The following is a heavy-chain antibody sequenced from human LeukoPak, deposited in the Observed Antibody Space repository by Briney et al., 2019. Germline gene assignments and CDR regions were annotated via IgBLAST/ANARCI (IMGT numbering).Heavy chain of an antibody. CDR2: ISSSGSTI. CDR3: ARDYGDYIFHWFDP. V-gene: IGHV3-48*03. D-gene: IGHD4-17*01. J-gene: IGHJ5*02. CDR1: GFTFSSYE. Sequence: PGGSLRLSCAASGFTFSSYEMNWVRQAPGKGLEWVSYISSSGSTIYYADSVKGRFTISRDNAKNSLYQQMNSLRAEDTAVYYCARDYGDYIFHWFDPWGQGTLVTVSS.